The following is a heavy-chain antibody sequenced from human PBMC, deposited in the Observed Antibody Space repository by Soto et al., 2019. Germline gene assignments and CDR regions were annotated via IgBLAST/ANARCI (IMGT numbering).Heavy chain of an antibody. CDR3: ARLGMACSSTSCYTPGDYYGMDV. CDR1: GGSISSSSYC. Sequence: SETLSLTCTVSGGSISSSSYCWGWIRQPPGKGLEWIGSIYYSGSTYYNPSLKSRVTISVDTSKNQFSLKLSSVTAADTAVYYCARLGMACSSTSCYTPGDYYGMDVWGQGTTVTVSS. J-gene: IGHJ6*02. D-gene: IGHD2-2*02. CDR2: IYYSGST. V-gene: IGHV4-39*01.